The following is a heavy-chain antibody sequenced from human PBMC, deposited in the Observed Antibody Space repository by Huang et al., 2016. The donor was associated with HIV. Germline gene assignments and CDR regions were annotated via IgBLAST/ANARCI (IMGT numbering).Heavy chain of an antibody. CDR1: GFNFNNYD. J-gene: IGHJ4*02. CDR3: ARARGFLYDSTGYYSRYYFDS. CDR2: MNPKSGNT. Sequence: QVQLVQSGAEVKKPGASVKVSCKASGFNFNNYDFNWVRQASGQGRDWIGLMNPKSGNTGYAQKVQGRVTITRNTSITTAYRELRSLRSEDTAVYYCARARGFLYDSTGYYSRYYFDSWGQGTLVTISS. V-gene: IGHV1-8*03. D-gene: IGHD3-22*01.